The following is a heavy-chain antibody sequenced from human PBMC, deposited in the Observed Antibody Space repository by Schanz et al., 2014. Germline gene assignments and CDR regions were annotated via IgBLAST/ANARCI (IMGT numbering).Heavy chain of an antibody. V-gene: IGHV1-69*02. J-gene: IGHJ6*04. CDR3: ARAKRFGDMDV. CDR1: GGTFSTYT. CDR2: IIPILGIA. D-gene: IGHD3-10*01. Sequence: QVQLVQSGAEAKKPGSSVKVSCKASGGTFSTYTISWVRQAPGQGLEWMGRIIPILGIANYAQKFQGRVTITADTSTSTAYMELRNLRSDDTAVYYCARAKRFGDMDVWGKGTTVTVSS.